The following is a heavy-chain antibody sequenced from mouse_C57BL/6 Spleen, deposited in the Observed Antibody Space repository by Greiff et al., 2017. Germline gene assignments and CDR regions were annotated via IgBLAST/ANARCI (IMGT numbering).Heavy chain of an antibody. J-gene: IGHJ1*03. CDR2: IQPNSGSN. Sequence: VQLQQPGAELVKPGASVKLSCKASGYTFTSYWMHWVKQRPGQGLEWIGMIQPNSGSNNDNEKFNSKATLTVDKSSSTAYMKLSSLTSGDSAVYSWARSYYDGSSYWYFDVWGTGTTVTVSS. D-gene: IGHD1-1*01. V-gene: IGHV1-64*01. CDR1: GYTFTSYW. CDR3: ARSYYDGSSYWYFDV.